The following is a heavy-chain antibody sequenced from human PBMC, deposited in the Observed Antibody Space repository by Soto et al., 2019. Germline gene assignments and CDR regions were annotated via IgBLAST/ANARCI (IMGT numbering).Heavy chain of an antibody. CDR2: ISGSGGST. Sequence: GGSLRLSCAASGFTFSSYAMSWVRQAPGKGLEWVSAISGSGGSTYYADSVKGRFTISRDNSKNTLYLQMNSLRAEDTAVYYCAKMWVGPSIGTRWAFDYWGQGTLVTVSS. J-gene: IGHJ4*02. V-gene: IGHV3-23*01. CDR1: GFTFSSYA. CDR3: AKMWVGPSIGTRWAFDY. D-gene: IGHD1-26*01.